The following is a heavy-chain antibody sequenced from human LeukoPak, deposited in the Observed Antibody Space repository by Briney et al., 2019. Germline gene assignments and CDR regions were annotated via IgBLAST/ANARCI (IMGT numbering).Heavy chain of an antibody. D-gene: IGHD3-22*01. V-gene: IGHV3-21*01. CDR3: ARDYYDSSGYYLENAFDI. Sequence: GGSLRLSCAASGLTFSSYSMNWVRQAPGKGLEWVSSISSSSSYIYYADSVKGRFTISRDNAKNSLYLQMNSLRAEDTAVYYCARDYYDSSGYYLENAFDIWGQGTMVTVSS. CDR2: ISSSSSYI. J-gene: IGHJ3*02. CDR1: GLTFSSYS.